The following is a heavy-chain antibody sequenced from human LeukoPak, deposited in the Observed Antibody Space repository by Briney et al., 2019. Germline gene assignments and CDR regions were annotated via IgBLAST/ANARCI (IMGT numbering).Heavy chain of an antibody. Sequence: SETLSLTCTVSGYSISSGYYWGWIRQPPGKGLEWIGSIYHSGSTYYNPSLKSRVTKSVDTSKNQFSLKLSSVTAADTAVYYCARGPPPDFDYWGQGTLVTVSS. CDR2: IYHSGST. CDR3: ARGPPPDFDY. V-gene: IGHV4-38-2*02. CDR1: GYSISSGYY. J-gene: IGHJ4*02.